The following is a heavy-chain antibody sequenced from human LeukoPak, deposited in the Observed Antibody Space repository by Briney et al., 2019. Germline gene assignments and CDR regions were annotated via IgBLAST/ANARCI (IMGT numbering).Heavy chain of an antibody. Sequence: GGSLRLSCAASGFTFSSYSMNWVRQAPGKGLEWVSSISSSSSYIYYADSVKGRFTISRDNAKNSLYLQMNSLRAEDTAVYYCARYDDILTGYPFDYWGQGTLVTVSS. CDR2: ISSSSSYI. CDR1: GFTFSSYS. CDR3: ARYDDILTGYPFDY. J-gene: IGHJ4*02. D-gene: IGHD3-9*01. V-gene: IGHV3-21*01.